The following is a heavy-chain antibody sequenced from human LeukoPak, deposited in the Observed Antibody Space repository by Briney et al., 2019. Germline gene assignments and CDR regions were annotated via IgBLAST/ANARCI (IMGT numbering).Heavy chain of an antibody. Sequence: PSETLSLTCTVSGGSIRNYYWSWVRQPPGKGLEWLGYIYYRGSTNFNPSLKSRVTISVDTSKNQFSLKLSSVTAADTAVYYCAREVEMAAQFDYWGQGTLVTVSS. D-gene: IGHD5-24*01. CDR2: IYYRGST. J-gene: IGHJ4*02. CDR3: AREVEMAAQFDY. V-gene: IGHV4-59*12. CDR1: GGSIRNYY.